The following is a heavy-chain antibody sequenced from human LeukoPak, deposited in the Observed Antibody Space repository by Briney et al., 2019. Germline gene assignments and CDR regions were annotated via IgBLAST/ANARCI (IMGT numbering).Heavy chain of an antibody. CDR3: ARPVANTRELDF. CDR1: AYTFSSYG. V-gene: IGHV1-18*01. Sequence: GASVKVSCKASAYTFSSYGITWVRQAPGQGLEWMGWISAYNAYTNYAQKFQGRITMTTDTSTSTAYMELRSLRSDDTAVYYCARPVANTRELDFWGQGTLVTVSS. J-gene: IGHJ4*02. CDR2: ISAYNAYT. D-gene: IGHD5-12*01.